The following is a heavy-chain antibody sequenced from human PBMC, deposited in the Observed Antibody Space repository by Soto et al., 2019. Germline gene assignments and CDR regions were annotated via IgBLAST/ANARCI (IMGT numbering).Heavy chain of an antibody. CDR3: ARGGRRHYYGSGSPVRFLGY. CDR1: GYTFTSYG. CDR2: ISAYNGNT. V-gene: IGHV1-18*01. D-gene: IGHD3-10*01. Sequence: QVQLVQSGAEVKKPGASVKVSCKASGYTFTSYGISWVRQAPGQGLEWMGWISAYNGNTNYAQKLQGRVTMTTDTSTSTAYMELRSLRSDDTAVYYCARGGRRHYYGSGSPVRFLGYWGQGTLVTVSS. J-gene: IGHJ4*02.